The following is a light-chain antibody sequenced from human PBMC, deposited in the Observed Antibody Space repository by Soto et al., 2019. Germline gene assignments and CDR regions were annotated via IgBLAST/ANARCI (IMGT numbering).Light chain of an antibody. V-gene: IGLV2-14*03. CDR1: SSDVGGYNY. Sequence: QSALTQPASVSGSPGQSITISCTGGSSDVGGYNYVSWYQHHPGKAPKLMIYDVTNRPSGVSNRFSGSKSGNTASLTISGLQAEDEADYYCSSYTSRSTVVFGGGTQLTVL. CDR3: SSYTSRSTVV. CDR2: DVT. J-gene: IGLJ2*01.